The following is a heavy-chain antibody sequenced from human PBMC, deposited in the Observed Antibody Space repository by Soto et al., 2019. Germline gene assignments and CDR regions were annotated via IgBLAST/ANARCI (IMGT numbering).Heavy chain of an antibody. Sequence: LRLSCAASGFTFSSYWMHWVRQAPGKGLVWVSRINSDGSSTSYADSVKGRFTISRDNAKNTLYLQMNSLRAEDTAVYYCARDAPVADHAFDIWGQGTMVTVSS. J-gene: IGHJ3*02. CDR2: INSDGSST. CDR3: ARDAPVADHAFDI. V-gene: IGHV3-74*01. CDR1: GFTFSSYW. D-gene: IGHD5-12*01.